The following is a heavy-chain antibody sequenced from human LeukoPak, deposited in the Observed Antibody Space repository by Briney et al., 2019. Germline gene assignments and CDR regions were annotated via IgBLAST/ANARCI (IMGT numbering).Heavy chain of an antibody. J-gene: IGHJ4*02. D-gene: IGHD3-22*01. CDR3: AKDMGEDSRFALDY. CDR1: GFTFDDYA. Sequence: GGSLRLSCAASGFTFDDYAMHWVRQAPGNGLEWVSGISWNSGSIGYADSVKGRFTISRDNAKNSLYLQMNSLRAEDTALYYCAKDMGEDSRFALDYWGQGTLVTVSS. V-gene: IGHV3-9*01. CDR2: ISWNSGSI.